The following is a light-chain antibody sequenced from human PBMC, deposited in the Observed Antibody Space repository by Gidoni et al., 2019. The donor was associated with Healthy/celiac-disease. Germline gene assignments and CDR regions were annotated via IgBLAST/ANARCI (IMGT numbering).Light chain of an antibody. CDR2: DAS. CDR1: QSVSSY. Sequence: EIVLTQSPATLSLSPGERATLSCRASQSVSSYLAWYQQKPGQAPRLLIYDASNRATGIPARFSGSGSGTDFTLTISSLEPEDFAVYYCQQRSNWPSTFGPGTKVGIK. CDR3: QQRSNWPST. J-gene: IGKJ3*01. V-gene: IGKV3-11*01.